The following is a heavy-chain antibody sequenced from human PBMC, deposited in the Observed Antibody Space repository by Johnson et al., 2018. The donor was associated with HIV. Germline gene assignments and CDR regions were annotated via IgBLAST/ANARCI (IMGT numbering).Heavy chain of an antibody. V-gene: IGHV3-13*01. J-gene: IGHJ3*02. CDR1: GFTFSSYD. D-gene: IGHD6-13*01. CDR2: IGSGGST. Sequence: VQLVESGGGLVQPGGSLRLSCAASGFTFSSYDMHWVRQATGKGLEWVSAIGSGGSTYYADSVKGRFTISRDNSKNTLYLQMNSLRAEDTAVYYCAKDFIAAAGHDAFDIWGQGTMVTVSS. CDR3: AKDFIAAAGHDAFDI.